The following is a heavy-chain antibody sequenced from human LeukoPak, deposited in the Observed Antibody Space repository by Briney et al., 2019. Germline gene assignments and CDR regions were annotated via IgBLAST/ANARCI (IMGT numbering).Heavy chain of an antibody. Sequence: GGSLRLSCAASGFTFSDYYMSWIRQAPGKGLEWVSYISSSGSTIYYADSVKGRFTISRDNAKNSLYLQMNSLRAEDTAAYYCARDSVTIRDYYYYYMDVWGKGTTVTVSS. J-gene: IGHJ6*03. D-gene: IGHD5-24*01. CDR2: ISSSGSTI. CDR3: ARDSVTIRDYYYYYMDV. CDR1: GFTFSDYY. V-gene: IGHV3-11*04.